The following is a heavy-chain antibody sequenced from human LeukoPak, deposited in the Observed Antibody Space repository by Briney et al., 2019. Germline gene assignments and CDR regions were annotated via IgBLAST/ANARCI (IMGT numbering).Heavy chain of an antibody. V-gene: IGHV4-34*01. J-gene: IGHJ4*02. Sequence: PSETLSLTCAVYGGSFSGYCWSWISQPPGKGLEWIGEINHSGSTNYNPSLKSRVTISVDTSKNQFSLKLSSVTAADTAVYYCARGRLGMVDYWGQGTLVTVSS. D-gene: IGHD7-27*01. CDR2: INHSGST. CDR3: ARGRLGMVDY. CDR1: GGSFSGYC.